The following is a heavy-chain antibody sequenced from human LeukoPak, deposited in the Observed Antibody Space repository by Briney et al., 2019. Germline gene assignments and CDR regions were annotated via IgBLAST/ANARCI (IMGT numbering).Heavy chain of an antibody. Sequence: GGSLRLSCAASGFTFSSYGMSWVRQAPEKGLGWVSGISGSGGSTYYADSVKGRFTISRDNAKNSLYLQMNSLRAEDTAVYYCAREILRGFDYWGQGTLVTVSS. J-gene: IGHJ4*02. CDR1: GFTFSSYG. CDR3: AREILRGFDY. CDR2: ISGSGGST. D-gene: IGHD2/OR15-2a*01. V-gene: IGHV3-23*01.